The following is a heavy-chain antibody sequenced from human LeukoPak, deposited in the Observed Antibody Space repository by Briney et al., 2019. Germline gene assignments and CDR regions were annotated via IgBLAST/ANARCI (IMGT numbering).Heavy chain of an antibody. D-gene: IGHD3-22*01. CDR2: MNPNSGNT. V-gene: IGHV1-8*01. CDR1: GYTFTSYD. CDR3: ARGLYYDSTGYSSQRFDP. Sequence: ASVKVSCKASGYTFTSYDISWVRQATGQGLEWMGWMNPNSGNTGYAQQFQGRVTMTRNTSISTAYMELSSLRSDDTAVYYCARGLYYDSTGYSSQRFDPWGQGTLVTVSS. J-gene: IGHJ5*02.